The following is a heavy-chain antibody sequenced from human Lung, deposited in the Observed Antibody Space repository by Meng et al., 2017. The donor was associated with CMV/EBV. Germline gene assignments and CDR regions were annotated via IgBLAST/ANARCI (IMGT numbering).Heavy chain of an antibody. CDR3: AREPGDFWSGYHGWVDP. CDR2: SYYSGST. CDR1: GGSVSSGSYY. Sequence: SETLSLXCTVSGGSVSSGSYYWSWLRQPPGKGLEWIGYSYYSGSTTYNSSLKTRVTIPVHTSKNQLTLKLSPVTTADTAVYYCAREPGDFWSGYHGWVDPWGQGTLVTVSS. D-gene: IGHD3-3*01. V-gene: IGHV4-61*01. J-gene: IGHJ5*02.